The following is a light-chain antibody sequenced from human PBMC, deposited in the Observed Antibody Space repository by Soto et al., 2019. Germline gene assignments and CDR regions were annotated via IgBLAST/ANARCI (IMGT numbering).Light chain of an antibody. CDR2: GAS. CDR3: QQTYRTART. J-gene: IGKJ1*01. CDR1: QNINNY. V-gene: IGKV1-39*01. Sequence: DMQMTQSPSSLSASVGDRVTITCRASQNINNYLNWYQQKPGKAPKVLIYGASSLQSGVPSRFSGSGSGTDFTLTISSLQPEDFATYYCQQTYRTARTFGQGTKVDIK.